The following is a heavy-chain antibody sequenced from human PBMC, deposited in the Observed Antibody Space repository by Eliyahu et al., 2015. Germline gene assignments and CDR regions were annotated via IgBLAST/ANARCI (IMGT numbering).Heavy chain of an antibody. J-gene: IGHJ4*02. CDR1: GGSVSSSTYY. CDR2: IHYSGST. CDR3: ARGWFGEPLPSFDY. V-gene: IGHV4-61*01. Sequence: QVQLQESGPGLVKPSETLSLTCTVSGGSVSSSTYYWNWIRXPPGXGLEWIGFIHYSGSTXYNPSLKGRVTMSLDTSKDQFXLKLSSVTAADTAVYYCARGWFGEPLPSFDYWGQGTLVTVSS. D-gene: IGHD3-10*01.